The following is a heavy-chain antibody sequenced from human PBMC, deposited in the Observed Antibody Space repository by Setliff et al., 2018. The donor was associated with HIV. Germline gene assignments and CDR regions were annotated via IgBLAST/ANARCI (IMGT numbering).Heavy chain of an antibody. D-gene: IGHD2-2*01. J-gene: IGHJ5*02. CDR3: ARGGTSSNWFDP. CDR2: IYNTEII. V-gene: IGHV4-59*01. CDR1: GASISSDT. Sequence: PSETLSLTCIVSGASISSDTWSWIRQPPGKGLQWIGFIYNTEIINYNPSLKSRVTISLDVSKNQFSLRLTSVTAADTAVYYCARGGTSSNWFDPWGQGTLVTVS.